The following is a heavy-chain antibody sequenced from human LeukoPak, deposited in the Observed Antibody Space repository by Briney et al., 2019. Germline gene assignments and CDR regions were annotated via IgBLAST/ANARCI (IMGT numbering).Heavy chain of an antibody. CDR3: ARDRGIVGATLFDY. Sequence: SQTLSLTCTVSGGSINSGSYYWGWIRQPPGKGLEWIGSIYHSGSTYYNPSLKSRVTISVDTSKNQFSLKLSSVTAADTAVYYCARDRGIVGATLFDYWGQGTLVTVSS. CDR2: IYHSGST. V-gene: IGHV4-39*07. CDR1: GGSINSGSYY. J-gene: IGHJ4*02. D-gene: IGHD1-26*01.